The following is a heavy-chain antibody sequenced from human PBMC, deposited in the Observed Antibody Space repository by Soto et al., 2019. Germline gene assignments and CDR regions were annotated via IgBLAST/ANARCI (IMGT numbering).Heavy chain of an antibody. V-gene: IGHV3-72*01. D-gene: IGHD2-15*01. CDR1: GFTFSDHH. CDR2: SRNKANSHTK. Sequence: EVQLVESGGGFVQPGGSLRLSCAVSGFTFSDHHIDWVRQAPGKGLEWVGRSRNKANSHTKEYAAAVKGRFTISRDDSKNSVFLHTNSMKTEDTAVYYCTSCSLCTDTGCSPSDNWGQGTLVAVSS. CDR3: TSCSLCTDTGCSPSDN. J-gene: IGHJ4*02.